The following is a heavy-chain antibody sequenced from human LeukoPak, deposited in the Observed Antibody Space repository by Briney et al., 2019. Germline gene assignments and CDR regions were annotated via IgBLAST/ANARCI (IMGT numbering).Heavy chain of an antibody. J-gene: IGHJ4*02. Sequence: PGGSLRLSCAASGFTFDDYTMHWVRQAPGKGLEWVSLISWDGGSTYYADSVKGRFTISRDNSKNSLYLQMNSLRTEDTALYYCAKDHYYGSGSYSDYFDYWGQGTLVTVSS. CDR2: ISWDGGST. CDR1: GFTFDDYT. CDR3: AKDHYYGSGSYSDYFDY. D-gene: IGHD3-10*01. V-gene: IGHV3-43*01.